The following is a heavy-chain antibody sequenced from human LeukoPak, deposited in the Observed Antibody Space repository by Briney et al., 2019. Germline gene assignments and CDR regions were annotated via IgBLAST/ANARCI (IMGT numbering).Heavy chain of an antibody. V-gene: IGHV3-74*01. CDR1: RFTLSSYW. CDR2: ISGDGSIK. D-gene: IGHD1-26*01. J-gene: IGHJ4*02. CDR3: ARGIYVGSFYADY. Sequence: GGSLRLSCAASRFTLSSYWMHWVRQAPGKGLVWVSRISGDGSIKNYADSVKGRFSISRDNAKNTLYLQLNSLRAEDTAVYYCARGIYVGSFYADYWGQGTLVSVSS.